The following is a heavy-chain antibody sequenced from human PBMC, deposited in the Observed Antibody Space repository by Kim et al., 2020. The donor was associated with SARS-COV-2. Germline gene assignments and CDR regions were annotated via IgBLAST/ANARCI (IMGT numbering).Heavy chain of an antibody. Sequence: GGSLRLYCAASGFTFRRYAMAWVRQAPGKGLEWVSPVNPACRATHYADSVKGRFTITRDMSKNTVFLQMDSLRVEDTAVYYCAKDVAGSTCGGHCYHDGASDYWGQGTLVIVSS. CDR2: VNPACRAT. D-gene: IGHD2-21*01. CDR1: GFTFRRYA. V-gene: IGHV3-23*01. CDR3: AKDVAGSTCGGHCYHDGASDY. J-gene: IGHJ4*02.